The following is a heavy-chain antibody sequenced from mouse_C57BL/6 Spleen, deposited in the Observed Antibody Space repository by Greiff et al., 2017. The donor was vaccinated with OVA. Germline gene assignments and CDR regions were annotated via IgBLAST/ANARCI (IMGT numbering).Heavy chain of an antibody. J-gene: IGHJ3*01. CDR1: GFNIKDYY. V-gene: IGHV14-2*01. Sequence: VQLQQSGAELVKPGASVKLSCTASGFNIKDYYMPWVKQRTEQGLEWIGRIDPEDGETKYAPTFQGKATITADTSSTTAYLQLSSLTSEDTAVYYCARDADRGFADWGQGTLVTVSA. CDR2: IDPEDGET. CDR3: ARDADRGFAD.